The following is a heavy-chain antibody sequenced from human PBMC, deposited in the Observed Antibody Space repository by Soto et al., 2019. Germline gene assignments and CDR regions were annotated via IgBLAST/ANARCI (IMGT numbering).Heavy chain of an antibody. CDR3: ARGPILKSTYYYYYMDV. V-gene: IGHV1-8*01. Sequence: ASVKVSCKASGYTFTSYDINWVRQATGQGLEWMGWMNPNSGNTGYAQKFQGRVTMTRNTSISTAYMELSSLRSEDTAVYYCARGPILKSTYYYYYMDVWGKGTTVTVSS. CDR2: MNPNSGNT. CDR1: GYTFTSYD. J-gene: IGHJ6*03.